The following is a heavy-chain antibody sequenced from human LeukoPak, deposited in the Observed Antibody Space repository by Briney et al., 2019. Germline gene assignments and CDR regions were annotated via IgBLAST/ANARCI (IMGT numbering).Heavy chain of an antibody. CDR3: ARSVRLLTPDNWFDP. CDR1: GYTFTGYY. D-gene: IGHD2-21*02. Sequence: ASVKVSCKASGYTFTGYYMHWVRQAPGQGLEWMGWINPNSGDTNYAQKFQGGVTMTRDTSISTAYMELSRLRSDDTAVYYCARSVRLLTPDNWFDPWGQGTLVTVSS. CDR2: INPNSGDT. J-gene: IGHJ5*02. V-gene: IGHV1-2*02.